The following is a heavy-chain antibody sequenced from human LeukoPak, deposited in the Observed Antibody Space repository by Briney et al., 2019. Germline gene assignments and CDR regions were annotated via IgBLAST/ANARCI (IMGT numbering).Heavy chain of an antibody. CDR2: ISAYNSNT. V-gene: IGHV1-18*01. Sequence: ASVKVSCKASGYTFTSYGISWVRQAPGQGLEWMGWISAYNSNTNYAQKLQGRVTMTTDTSASTAYMELRSLRSDDTAVYYCARKGIAARPPDYWGQGTLVSVCS. J-gene: IGHJ4*02. CDR3: ARKGIAARPPDY. D-gene: IGHD6-6*01. CDR1: GYTFTSYG.